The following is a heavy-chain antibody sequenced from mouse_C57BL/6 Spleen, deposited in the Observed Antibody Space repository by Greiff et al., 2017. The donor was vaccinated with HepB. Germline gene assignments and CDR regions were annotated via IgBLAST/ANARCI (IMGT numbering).Heavy chain of an antibody. CDR2: INPCSGYT. CDR3: ARGGGSSYDGMDY. D-gene: IGHD1-1*01. CDR1: GYTFTSYT. Sequence: QVQLQQSGAELARPGASVKMSCKASGYTFTSYTMHWVKQRPGQGLEWIGYINPCSGYTKYNQKFKDKATLTADKSSSTAYMQLSSLTSEDSAVYYCARGGGSSYDGMDYWGQGTSVTVSS. J-gene: IGHJ4*01. V-gene: IGHV1-4*01.